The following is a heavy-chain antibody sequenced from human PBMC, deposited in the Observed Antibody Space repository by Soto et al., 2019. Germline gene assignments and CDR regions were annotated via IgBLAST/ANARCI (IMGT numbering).Heavy chain of an antibody. CDR3: ARKPPMYYYGMDV. CDR1: GFTFSSYW. Sequence: VGSLRLSCAASGFTFSSYWMSWVRQAPGKGLEWVANIKQDGSEKYYVDSVKGRFTISRDNAKNSLYLQMNSLRAEDTAVYYCARKPPMYYYGMDVWGQGTTVTVSS. CDR2: IKQDGSEK. V-gene: IGHV3-7*03. J-gene: IGHJ6*02.